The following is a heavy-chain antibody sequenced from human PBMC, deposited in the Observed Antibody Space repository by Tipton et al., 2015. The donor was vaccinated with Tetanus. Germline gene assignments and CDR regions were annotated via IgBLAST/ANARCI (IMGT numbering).Heavy chain of an antibody. CDR1: GASIKNSPYF. D-gene: IGHD6-19*01. V-gene: IGHV4-31*03. Sequence: TLSLTCSVSGASIKNSPYFWNWIRHSPGKGLEWIGYIYYSGSTFYNPSLKSRVTMSVDTSKNQFSLSLTSVTAADTAVYYCAILPKHWLAPRGAPWGQGILVTVSS. CDR2: IYYSGST. J-gene: IGHJ5*02. CDR3: AILPKHWLAPRGAP.